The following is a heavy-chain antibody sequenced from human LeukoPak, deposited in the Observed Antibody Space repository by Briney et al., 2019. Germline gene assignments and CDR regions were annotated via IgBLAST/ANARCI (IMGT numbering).Heavy chain of an antibody. CDR2: MNHSGST. J-gene: IGHJ5*02. CDR3: ARGWIRPGYSYGPRWFDP. Sequence: SETLSLTCAVYGGSFSGYYWSWIRQPPGKGLEWIGEMNHSGSTNYNPSLKSRVTISVDTSKNQFSLKLSSVTAADTAVYYCARGWIRPGYSYGPRWFDPWGQGTLVTVSS. D-gene: IGHD5-18*01. CDR1: GGSFSGYY. V-gene: IGHV4-34*01.